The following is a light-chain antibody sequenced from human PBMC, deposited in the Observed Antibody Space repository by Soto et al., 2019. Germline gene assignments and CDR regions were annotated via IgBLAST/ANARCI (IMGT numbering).Light chain of an antibody. CDR3: SSCTSSFTLI. J-gene: IGLJ2*01. Sequence: QSALTRPASVSGSPGQSITISCTGTSSDIGSYNYVSWYQQHPGRAPKLMISEVNNRPSGVSNRFSGSKSGNTASLTISGLQAEDEADYYCSSCTSSFTLIFGGGTKVTVL. V-gene: IGLV2-14*01. CDR1: SSDIGSYNY. CDR2: EVN.